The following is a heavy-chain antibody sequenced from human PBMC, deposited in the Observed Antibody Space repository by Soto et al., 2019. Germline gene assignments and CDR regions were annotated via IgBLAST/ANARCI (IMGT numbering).Heavy chain of an antibody. V-gene: IGHV3-53*01. J-gene: IGHJ4*02. CDR3: RGYNYGPLPYDY. D-gene: IGHD5-18*01. Sequence: GGSLRLSCAASGFTVSSDYMSWVRQAPGKGLEWVSVIYPGGSTYYADSVKGRFTISRDKSKNTLYLQMNSLRAEDTAVYYCRGYNYGPLPYDYWGQGTLVTVSS. CDR1: GFTVSSDY. CDR2: IYPGGST.